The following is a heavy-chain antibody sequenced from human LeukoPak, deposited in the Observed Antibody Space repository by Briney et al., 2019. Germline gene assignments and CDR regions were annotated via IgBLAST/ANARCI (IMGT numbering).Heavy chain of an antibody. CDR2: IYYSGSTYYSGST. J-gene: IGHJ2*01. V-gene: IGHV4-31*03. CDR1: GGSISRGGYY. D-gene: IGHD2-2*01. CDR3: ARDRGRKYHMQFWYFDL. Sequence: PSQTLSLTCTVSGGSISRGGYYGSWIRQHPGKGLEWIGNIYYSGSTYYSGSTNYNPSLKSRLTISGDTSKNQFSLKLSSVTAADTAVYYCARDRGRKYHMQFWYFDLWGRGTLVTVSS.